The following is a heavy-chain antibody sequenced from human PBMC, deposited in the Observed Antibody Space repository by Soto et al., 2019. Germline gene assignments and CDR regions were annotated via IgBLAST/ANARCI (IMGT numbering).Heavy chain of an antibody. CDR3: ARALYCSSTSCYLLGYYYYYGMDV. CDR2: ISSSSSHI. D-gene: IGHD2-2*01. CDR1: GFTFRRYS. J-gene: IGHJ6*02. V-gene: IGHV3-48*02. Sequence: GGSLKLSFAASGFTFRRYSINWVPQGSGKGLGGVSYISSSSSHIYYADSVERRFTISRDNAKNTLYLQMNNLRDEDTAVYYCARALYCSSTSCYLLGYYYYYGMDVWGQGTPVTVSS.